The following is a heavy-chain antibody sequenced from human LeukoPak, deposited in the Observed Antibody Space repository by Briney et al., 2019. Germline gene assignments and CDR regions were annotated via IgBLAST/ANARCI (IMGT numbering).Heavy chain of an antibody. Sequence: GGSLRLSCAASGFTFSSYGMHWVRQAPGKGLEWVAFIRYDGSNKYYADSVKGRFTISRDNSKNTLYLQMNGLRAEDTAVYYCAKDLPGPRNDFWSGYPALGYMDVWGKGTTVTVSS. J-gene: IGHJ6*03. CDR3: AKDLPGPRNDFWSGYPALGYMDV. CDR1: GFTFSSYG. V-gene: IGHV3-30*02. CDR2: IRYDGSNK. D-gene: IGHD3-3*01.